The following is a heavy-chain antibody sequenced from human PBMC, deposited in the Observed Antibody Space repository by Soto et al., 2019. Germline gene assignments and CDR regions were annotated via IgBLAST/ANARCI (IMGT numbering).Heavy chain of an antibody. Sequence: GSLRLSCAASGFSFSDYYINWVRQAPGKGLEWVGRTRNKASSYTTDYAAFVKGRFTISRDDSKNLIYLQMNSLKTVDTAVYYCAREGSSSGPDYEYWGQGTLVTVSS. CDR1: GFSFSDYY. J-gene: IGHJ4*02. CDR3: AREGSSSGPDYEY. CDR2: TRNKASSYTT. V-gene: IGHV3-72*01. D-gene: IGHD3-22*01.